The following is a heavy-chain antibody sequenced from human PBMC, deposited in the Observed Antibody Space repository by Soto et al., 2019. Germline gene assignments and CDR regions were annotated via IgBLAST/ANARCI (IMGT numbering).Heavy chain of an antibody. D-gene: IGHD2-8*02. J-gene: IGHJ5*02. CDR3: ATVDRSVALVGWFDP. CDR1: GGTFSSYV. CDR2: IIPVSGTA. Sequence: QVHLEQSGAEVKKPGSSVKVSCNFSGGTFSSYVIIWVRQAPGQGLEWMGEIIPVSGTANYAQKFHGRVTISADATTNTAYMELSSVRFDDTAVYYCATVDRSVALVGWFDPWGQGTLVTVSS. V-gene: IGHV1-69*01.